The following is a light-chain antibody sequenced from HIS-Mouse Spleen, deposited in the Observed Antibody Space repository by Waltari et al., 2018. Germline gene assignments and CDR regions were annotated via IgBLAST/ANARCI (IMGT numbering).Light chain of an antibody. J-gene: IGLJ2*01. Sequence: SYELTQPPSVSVSPGQTARITCSGDALPKKYAYWYRQKSSQAPVLVIYEDSKRPPGIPERVSGSSSGTMATLTISGAQVEDEADYYCYSTDSSGNHRVFGGGTKLTVL. CDR2: EDS. CDR1: ALPKKY. CDR3: YSTDSSGNHRV. V-gene: IGLV3-10*01.